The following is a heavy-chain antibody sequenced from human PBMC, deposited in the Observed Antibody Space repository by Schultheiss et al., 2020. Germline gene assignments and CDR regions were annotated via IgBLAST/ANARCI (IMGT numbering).Heavy chain of an antibody. Sequence: GGSLRLSCAASGFTFSSYAMSWVRQAPGKGLEWVSAISGSGGSTYYADSVKGRFTISRDNSKNTLYLQMNTLGAEDTALYYCAKGDYTGSQTYFDYWGQGTLVTVSS. CDR3: AKGDYTGSQTYFDY. J-gene: IGHJ4*02. CDR2: ISGSGGST. D-gene: IGHD1-26*01. V-gene: IGHV3-23*01. CDR1: GFTFSSYA.